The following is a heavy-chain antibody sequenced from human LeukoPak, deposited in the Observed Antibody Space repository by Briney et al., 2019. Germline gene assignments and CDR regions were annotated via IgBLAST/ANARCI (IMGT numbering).Heavy chain of an antibody. CDR2: IKQDGSAK. Sequence: PGGSLRLSCAASGFTSSTYLMSWVRQAPGKGLEWVADIKQDGSAKYYVDSVKGRFTISRDNAENSLFLQMNTLRAEDTAVYYCARGRYCTGGSCYFDYWGQGTLVTVSS. V-gene: IGHV3-7*05. J-gene: IGHJ4*02. D-gene: IGHD2-8*02. CDR3: ARGRYCTGGSCYFDY. CDR1: GFTSSTYL.